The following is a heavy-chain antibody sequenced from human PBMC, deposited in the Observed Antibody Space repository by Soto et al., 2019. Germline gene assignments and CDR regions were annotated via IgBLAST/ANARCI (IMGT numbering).Heavy chain of an antibody. D-gene: IGHD6-25*01. V-gene: IGHV4-59*01. CDR1: CGSISSYS. J-gene: IGHJ3*02. CDR3: GKRSDPAIAAAGPDHAFDI. Sequence: SETLSLTCTVSCGSISSYSWSWIRQPPGKGLEWVGYIYYSGSTNYNPSIKSRVTISVDTNKKQFSFKLMSVIAADKAGDNYGKRSDPAIAAAGPDHAFDIWGQGTMVTVSS. CDR2: IYYSGST.